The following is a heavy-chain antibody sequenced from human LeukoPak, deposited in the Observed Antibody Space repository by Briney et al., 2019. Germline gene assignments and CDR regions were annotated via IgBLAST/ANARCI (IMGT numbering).Heavy chain of an antibody. J-gene: IGHJ1*01. D-gene: IGHD2-2*01. V-gene: IGHV3-64D*06. CDR2: ISSNGGST. CDR3: VKGSEAAVPAPRGYFQH. Sequence: SGGSLRLSCSASGFTFSSYAMHWVRLAPGKGLEYVSAISSNGGSTYYADSVKGRFTISRDNSKNTLYLQMSSLRAEDTAVYYCVKGSEAAVPAPRGYFQHWGQGTLVTVSS. CDR1: GFTFSSYA.